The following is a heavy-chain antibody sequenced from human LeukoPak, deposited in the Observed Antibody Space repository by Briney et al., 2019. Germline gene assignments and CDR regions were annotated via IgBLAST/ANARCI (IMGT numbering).Heavy chain of an antibody. D-gene: IGHD6-13*01. Sequence: ASVKVSCKASGYTFTSYDINWVRQATGQGLEWMGWINPNSDGTNYAQKFQGRVTMTRDTSITTAYMELSRLTSDDTAIYYCARASAGIAGAWFDPWGQGTLVTVSS. CDR1: GYTFTSYD. J-gene: IGHJ5*02. CDR2: INPNSDGT. V-gene: IGHV1-2*02. CDR3: ARASAGIAGAWFDP.